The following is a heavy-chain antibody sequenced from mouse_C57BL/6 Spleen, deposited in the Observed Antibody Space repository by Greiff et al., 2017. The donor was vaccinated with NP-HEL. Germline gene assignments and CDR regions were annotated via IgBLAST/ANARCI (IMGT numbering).Heavy chain of an antibody. Sequence: QVQLQQSGAELVRPGASVKLSCKASGYTFTDYYINWVKQRPGQGLEWIARIYPGSGNTYYNEKFKGKATLTAEKSSSTAYMQLSSLTSEDSAVYFGATASYYGSSYWYFDGWGTGTTVTVSS. D-gene: IGHD1-1*01. CDR3: ATASYYGSSYWYFDG. CDR1: GYTFTDYY. V-gene: IGHV1-76*01. CDR2: IYPGSGNT. J-gene: IGHJ1*03.